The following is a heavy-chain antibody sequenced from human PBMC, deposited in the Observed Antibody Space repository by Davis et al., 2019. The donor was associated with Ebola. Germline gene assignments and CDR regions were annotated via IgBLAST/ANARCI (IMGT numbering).Heavy chain of an antibody. D-gene: IGHD3-3*01. CDR2: IYYSGFT. V-gene: IGHV4-59*08. CDR3: ARANGDFWYYFDY. CDR1: GGSITNYY. J-gene: IGHJ4*02. Sequence: MPSETLSLTCTVSGGSITNYYWSWIRQSPGKGLEWIGCIYYSGFTNYNPSLKSRVTISVDTSNNQFSLKLTSVTAADTAVYYCARANGDFWYYFDYWGQGSLVTVSS.